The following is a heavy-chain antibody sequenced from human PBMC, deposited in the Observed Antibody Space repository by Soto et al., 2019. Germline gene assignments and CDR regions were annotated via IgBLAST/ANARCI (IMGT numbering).Heavy chain of an antibody. CDR2: IYHSGST. CDR1: GGSISSSSW. J-gene: IGHJ6*02. V-gene: IGHV4-4*02. Sequence: SETLSLTCAVSGGSISSSSWWSWVRQPPGNGLEWIGEIYHSGSTNYNPSLKSRVTISVDKSKNQFSLKVSSVTAADTAVYYCARVSGSYYYGMDVWGQGTTVTVSS. CDR3: ARVSGSYYYGMDV. D-gene: IGHD1-26*01.